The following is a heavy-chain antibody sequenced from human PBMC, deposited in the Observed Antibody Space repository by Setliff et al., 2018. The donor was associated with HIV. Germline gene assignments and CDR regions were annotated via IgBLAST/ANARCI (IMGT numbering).Heavy chain of an antibody. Sequence: SETLSLTCSVSTDSFSNFHWSWMRQPAGKGLEWIGRIFGSGTTHYNPSLKSRVTMSIDTSKNQFSLKLNSVTAEDTAMYYCVTDQITMIREFFTTGFDFWGQGTLVTVSS. V-gene: IGHV4-4*07. CDR1: TDSFSNFH. CDR3: VTDQITMIREFFTTGFDF. CDR2: IFGSGTT. J-gene: IGHJ4*02. D-gene: IGHD3-22*01.